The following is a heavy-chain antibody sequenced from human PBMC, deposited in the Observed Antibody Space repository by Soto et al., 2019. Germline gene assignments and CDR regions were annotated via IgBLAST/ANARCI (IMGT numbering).Heavy chain of an antibody. V-gene: IGHV3-21*01. CDR3: ARGDFDWLLSHYYYGMDV. D-gene: IGHD3-9*01. Sequence: GGSLRLSCAASGFTFSSYSMNWVRQAPGKGLEWVSSISSSSSYIYYADSVKGRCTISRDNAKDSLYLQMNSLRAEDTAVYYCARGDFDWLLSHYYYGMDVWGQGTTVTV. CDR1: GFTFSSYS. CDR2: ISSSSSYI. J-gene: IGHJ6*02.